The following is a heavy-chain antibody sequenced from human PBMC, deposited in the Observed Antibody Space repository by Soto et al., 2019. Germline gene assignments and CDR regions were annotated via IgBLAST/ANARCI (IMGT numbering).Heavy chain of an antibody. V-gene: IGHV1-8*01. Sequence: QVKLVQSGAEVKKPGASVKVSCKASGYTFTSYDINWVRQATGQGLEWMGWMNPNSGNTGYAQKFQGRVAMTRNTSISTAYMESSSRRTDDLAVYYSQSGWEDDYCMEVWGQGTTVTV. CDR2: MNPNSGNT. J-gene: IGHJ6*02. D-gene: IGHD1-26*01. CDR1: GYTFTSYD. CDR3: QSGWEDDYCMEV.